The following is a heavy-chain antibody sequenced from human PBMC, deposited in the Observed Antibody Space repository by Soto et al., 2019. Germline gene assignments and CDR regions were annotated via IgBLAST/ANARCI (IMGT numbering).Heavy chain of an antibody. D-gene: IGHD3-3*01. Sequence: QVQLVQSGAEVKKPGASVKVSCKASGYTFTGYYMHWVRQAPGQGLEWMGWINPNSGGTNYAQKFQGRITMTRDTSSSTAYMELSRLRSDDTAVYYCARGRFLEWLLWGGVYYYGRDVWGQGTTVTVSS. CDR2: INPNSGGT. J-gene: IGHJ6*02. CDR1: GYTFTGYY. V-gene: IGHV1-2*02. CDR3: ARGRFLEWLLWGGVYYYGRDV.